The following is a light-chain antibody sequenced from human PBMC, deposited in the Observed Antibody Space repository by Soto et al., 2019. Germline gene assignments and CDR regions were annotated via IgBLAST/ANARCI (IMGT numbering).Light chain of an antibody. J-gene: IGLJ1*01. V-gene: IGLV2-14*01. CDR2: DVS. Sequence: QSALTQPASVSGSPGQSITISCTGTSSDVGGYNYISWYQQHPGKAPKLMIYDVSNRPSGVSSRFSGSKSGNTASLTISGLLAEDEADYYCSSYTSSSTRVFGTGTKLTVL. CDR1: SSDVGGYNY. CDR3: SSYTSSSTRV.